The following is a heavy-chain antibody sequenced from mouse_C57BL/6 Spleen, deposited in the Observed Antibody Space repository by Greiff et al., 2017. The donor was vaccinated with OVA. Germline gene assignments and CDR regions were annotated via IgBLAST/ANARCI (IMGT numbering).Heavy chain of an antibody. CDR2: IHPNSGST. CDR3: AREIYYDYEDAMDY. V-gene: IGHV1-64*01. D-gene: IGHD2-4*01. CDR1: GYTFTSYW. Sequence: QVQLQQPGAELVKPGASVKLSCKASGYTFTSYWMHWVKQRPGQGLEWIGMIHPNSGSTNYNEKFKSKATLTVDKSSSTAYMQLSSLTSEDSAVYYGAREIYYDYEDAMDYWGQGTSVTVSS. J-gene: IGHJ4*01.